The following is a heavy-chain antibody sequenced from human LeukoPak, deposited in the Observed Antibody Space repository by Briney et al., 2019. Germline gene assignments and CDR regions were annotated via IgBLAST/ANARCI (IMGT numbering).Heavy chain of an antibody. V-gene: IGHV3-30-3*01. CDR1: GFVFGDYA. D-gene: IGHD2-2*01. J-gene: IGHJ4*02. CDR3: AKERVRSSTPWAFDY. CDR2: ISHNGSSK. Sequence: RAGGSLRLSCAASGFVFGDYAMHWVRQAPGKGLEWAALISHNGSSKYYADSVKGRFTISRDNAKNSLYLQMNSLRAEDTAVYFCAKERVRSSTPWAFDYWGQGTVVTVSS.